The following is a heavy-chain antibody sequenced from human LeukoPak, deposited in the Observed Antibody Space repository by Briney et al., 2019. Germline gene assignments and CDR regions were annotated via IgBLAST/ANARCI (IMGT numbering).Heavy chain of an antibody. CDR1: GGSISSSNW. V-gene: IGHV4-4*02. Sequence: SGTLSLTCAVSGGSISSSNWWSWVRQPPGKGLEWIGEIYHSGSTNYNPSLKSRVTISVDTSKNQFSLKLSSVTAADTAVYYCARVRAEGATSHFDYWGQGTLVTVSS. D-gene: IGHD1-26*01. J-gene: IGHJ4*02. CDR3: ARVRAEGATSHFDY. CDR2: IYHSGST.